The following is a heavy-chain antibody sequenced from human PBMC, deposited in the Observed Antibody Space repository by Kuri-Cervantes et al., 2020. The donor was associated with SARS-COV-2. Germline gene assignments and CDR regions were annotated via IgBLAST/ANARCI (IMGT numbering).Heavy chain of an antibody. J-gene: IGHJ4*02. D-gene: IGHD6-19*01. CDR2: ISGSGGST. CDR3: AKVGYSSGWYPPFDY. V-gene: IGHV3-23*01. CDR1: GFTFSDYY. Sequence: GGSLRLSCAASGFTFSDYYMSWVRQAPGKGLEWVSAISGSGGSTYYADSVKGRFTISRDNSKNTLYLQMNSLRAEDTAVYYCAKVGYSSGWYPPFDYWGQGTLVTVSS.